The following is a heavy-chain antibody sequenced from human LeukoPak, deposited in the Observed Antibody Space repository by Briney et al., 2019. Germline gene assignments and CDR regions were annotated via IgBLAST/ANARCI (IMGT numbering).Heavy chain of an antibody. Sequence: GGSLRLSCAASGFTFSSYEMNWVRQAPGKGLEWVSYISSSGSTIYYADSVKGRFTISRDNAKNTLYLQMNSLRAEDTAVYYCARTAVAGIGFDSWGQGTLVTVSS. CDR2: ISSSGSTI. CDR1: GFTFSSYE. V-gene: IGHV3-48*03. CDR3: ARTAVAGIGFDS. D-gene: IGHD6-19*01. J-gene: IGHJ4*02.